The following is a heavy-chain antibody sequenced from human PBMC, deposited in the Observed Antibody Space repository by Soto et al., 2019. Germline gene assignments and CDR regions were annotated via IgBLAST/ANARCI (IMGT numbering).Heavy chain of an antibody. CDR3: ARADPAASVGY. Sequence: PSETLSLTCTVSDGSMSSHYWTWLRQSPGKGLEWIGYISYSGSTYYNPSLKSRVSISADTSKNQFSLRMNSMIAADTAVYYCARADPAASVGYWGQGTLVTVSS. J-gene: IGHJ4*02. V-gene: IGHV4-59*11. CDR1: DGSMSSHY. CDR2: ISYSGST. D-gene: IGHD2-2*01.